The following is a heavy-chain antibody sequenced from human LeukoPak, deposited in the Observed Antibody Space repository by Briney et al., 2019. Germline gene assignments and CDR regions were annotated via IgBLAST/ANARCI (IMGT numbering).Heavy chain of an antibody. V-gene: IGHV4-39*01. CDR3: ARHDSSGPYNAFDI. CDR1: GGSISSSSYY. Sequence: SETLSLTCTVSGGSISSSSYYWGWIRQPPGKGLEWIVSIYYSGSTYYNPSLKSRVTISVDTSKKQFSLKLRSVTASETAVYYCARHDSSGPYNAFDIWGKGTMVTVSS. CDR2: IYYSGST. J-gene: IGHJ3*02. D-gene: IGHD3-22*01.